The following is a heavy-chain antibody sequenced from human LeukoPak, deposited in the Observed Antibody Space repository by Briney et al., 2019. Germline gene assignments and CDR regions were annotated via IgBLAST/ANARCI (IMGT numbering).Heavy chain of an antibody. CDR2: ISAYNGNT. V-gene: IGHV1-18*01. CDR3: ARDRTSYYGSGSYLQLYYYYYGMDV. Sequence: GASVKVSCKASGYTFTSYGISWVRQAPGQGLEWMGWISAYNGNTNYAQKLQGRVTMTIDTSTSTAYMELRSLRSDDTAVYYCARDRTSYYGSGSYLQLYYYYYGMDVWGQGTTVTVSS. CDR1: GYTFTSYG. J-gene: IGHJ6*02. D-gene: IGHD3-10*01.